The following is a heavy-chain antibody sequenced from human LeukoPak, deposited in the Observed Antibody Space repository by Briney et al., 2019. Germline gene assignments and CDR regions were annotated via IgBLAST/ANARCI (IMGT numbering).Heavy chain of an antibody. Sequence: GGSLRLSCAASGFTFSSYAMHWVRQAPGKGLEYVSAISSNGGSTYYANSVKGRFTISRDNAKNSLYLQMNSLRAEDTAVYYCAREDWNYNYFDYWGQGTLVTVSS. V-gene: IGHV3-64*01. D-gene: IGHD1-7*01. CDR2: ISSNGGST. CDR1: GFTFSSYA. CDR3: AREDWNYNYFDY. J-gene: IGHJ4*02.